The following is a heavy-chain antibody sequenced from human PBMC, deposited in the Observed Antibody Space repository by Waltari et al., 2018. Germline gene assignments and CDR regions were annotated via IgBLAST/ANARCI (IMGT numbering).Heavy chain of an antibody. V-gene: IGHV3-30*18. CDR1: GLPFSSFA. Sequence: QVQLVESGGGVVQPGKSLRLSCGASGLPFSSFAMHWVRQAPGKGLEWVAIISYDGSKTYYAESVRGRFTISRDNSNNTLYLQMNSLRGEDTALYYCTKEHADYGMDVWGQGTTVTVSS. J-gene: IGHJ6*02. CDR3: TKEHADYGMDV. CDR2: ISYDGSKT.